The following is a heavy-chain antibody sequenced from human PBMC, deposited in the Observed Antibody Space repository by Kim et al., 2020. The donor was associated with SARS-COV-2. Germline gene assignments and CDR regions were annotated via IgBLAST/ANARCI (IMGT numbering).Heavy chain of an antibody. J-gene: IGHJ6*02. CDR1: GYTLTELS. Sequence: ASVKVSCKVSGYTLTELSMHWVRQAPGKGLEWMGGFDPEDGETIYAQKFQGRVTMTEDTSTDTAYKELSSLRSEDTAVYYCATDPYGSGSYYNGGMDVWGQGTTVTVSS. CDR3: ATDPYGSGSYYNGGMDV. D-gene: IGHD3-10*01. V-gene: IGHV1-24*01. CDR2: FDPEDGET.